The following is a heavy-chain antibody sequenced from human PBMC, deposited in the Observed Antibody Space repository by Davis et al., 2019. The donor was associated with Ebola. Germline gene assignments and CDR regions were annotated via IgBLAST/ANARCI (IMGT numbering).Heavy chain of an antibody. D-gene: IGHD2-8*01. J-gene: IGHJ4*02. CDR3: ARDRIMVYAIAHLEFDY. CDR2: INPNSGGT. CDR1: GYTFIGYY. V-gene: IGHV1-2*06. Sequence: AASVKVSCKASGYTFIGYYIHWVRQAPGQGLEWMGRINPNSGGTNYSQKFQGRVTITRDTSASTAYMELSSLRSEDTAVYYCARDRIMVYAIAHLEFDYWGQGTLVTVSS.